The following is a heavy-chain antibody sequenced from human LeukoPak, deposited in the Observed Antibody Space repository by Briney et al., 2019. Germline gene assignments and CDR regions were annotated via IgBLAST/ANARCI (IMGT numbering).Heavy chain of an antibody. Sequence: ASVQVSCKASGYTFTGYYMHWVRQAPGQGLEWMGRINPNSGGTNYAQKVQGRVTMTRDTAISTAYMELSRLRSDDTAVYYCARDPKFPGKWGQGTLVTVSS. D-gene: IGHD3-10*01. V-gene: IGHV1-2*06. CDR1: GYTFTGYY. CDR2: INPNSGGT. J-gene: IGHJ4*02. CDR3: ARDPKFPGK.